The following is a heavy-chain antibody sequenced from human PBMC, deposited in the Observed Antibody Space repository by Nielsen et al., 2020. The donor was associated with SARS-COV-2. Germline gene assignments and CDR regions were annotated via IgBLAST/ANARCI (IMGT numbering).Heavy chain of an antibody. CDR3: ARGPHDYGDYWLGY. CDR2: INHSGST. D-gene: IGHD4-17*01. J-gene: IGHJ4*02. Sequence: SETLSLTCAVYGGSFSGYYWSWIRQPPGKGLEWIGEINHSGSTNYNPSLKNRVTISVDTSKNQFSLKLSSVTAADTAVYYCARGPHDYGDYWLGYWGQGTLVTVSS. V-gene: IGHV4-34*01. CDR1: GGSFSGYY.